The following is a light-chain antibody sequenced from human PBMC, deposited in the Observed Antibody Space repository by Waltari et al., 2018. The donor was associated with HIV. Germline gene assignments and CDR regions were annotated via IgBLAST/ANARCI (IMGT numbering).Light chain of an antibody. J-gene: IGKJ4*01. CDR3: QQLNSYPLT. CDR1: EAIGTY. Sequence: DIQLTQSPSFLSASVGHRVTIPCRASEAIGTYLVWYQQKLGKAPKLLIYSTSTLQGGVPSRFSGSGSGTEFTLTISSLQHEDFATYHCQQLNSYPLTFGGGTKVEIK. CDR2: STS. V-gene: IGKV1-9*01.